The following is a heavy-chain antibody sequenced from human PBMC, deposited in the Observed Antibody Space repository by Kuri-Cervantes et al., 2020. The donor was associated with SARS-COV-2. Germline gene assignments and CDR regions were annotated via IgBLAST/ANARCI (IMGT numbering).Heavy chain of an antibody. CDR1: GFTSSNAW. J-gene: IGHJ6*02. V-gene: IGHV3-23*01. D-gene: IGHD2-21*02. CDR3: EREQGSYGDHVSPLGGMDV. CDR2: ISDSGATT. Sequence: GGSLRLSCAASGFTSSNAWMSWVRQAPGKGLEWVSTISDSGATTHYADSVKGRFTISRDNSKNTLYLQLNSLRVEDTAVYYCEREQGSYGDHVSPLGGMDVWGQGTMVTVSS.